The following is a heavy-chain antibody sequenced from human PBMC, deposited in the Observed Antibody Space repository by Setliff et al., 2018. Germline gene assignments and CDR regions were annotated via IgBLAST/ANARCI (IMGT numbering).Heavy chain of an antibody. CDR3: ARYPLGEIAVAGHDAFDI. J-gene: IGHJ3*02. CDR2: IFWSGTT. CDR1: GGSITSSSYY. V-gene: IGHV4-39*07. D-gene: IGHD6-19*01. Sequence: PSETLSLTCTVSGGSITSSSYYWGWVRQPPGKGLEWIGTIFWSGTTYYNPSLNSRGTISVDTSRDQFSLRLSSVTAADTAVYYCARYPLGEIAVAGHDAFDIWGQGTMVTVSS.